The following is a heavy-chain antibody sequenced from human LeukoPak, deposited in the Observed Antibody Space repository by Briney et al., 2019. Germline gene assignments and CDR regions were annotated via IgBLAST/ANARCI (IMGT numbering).Heavy chain of an antibody. CDR1: GYTFTSYA. CDR3: ATGVVVPAAVSDY. CDR2: ITPSGGT. Sequence: ASVKVSCKASGYTFTSYAMHWVRQAPRQGLEWMGWITPSGGTNYPQKFQGRVAITRDTSITTAYMDLSRLTSDDTAVYYCATGVVVPAAVSDYWGQGTLVTVSS. D-gene: IGHD2-2*01. V-gene: IGHV1-2*02. J-gene: IGHJ4*02.